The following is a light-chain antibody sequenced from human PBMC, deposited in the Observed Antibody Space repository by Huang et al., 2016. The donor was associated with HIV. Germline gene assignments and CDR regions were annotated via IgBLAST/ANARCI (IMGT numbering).Light chain of an antibody. CDR2: SAS. Sequence: DIQMTQSPSSLSASVGDRVTITCRASQSISNFLNWYQQKPGKAPNLLVYSASTLQSWVPSRFSGSGSGTDFTLTITSLQPEDFATYYCQQHYSPSSITFGQGTRLEIK. J-gene: IGKJ5*01. CDR3: QQHYSPSSIT. CDR1: QSISNF. V-gene: IGKV1-39*01.